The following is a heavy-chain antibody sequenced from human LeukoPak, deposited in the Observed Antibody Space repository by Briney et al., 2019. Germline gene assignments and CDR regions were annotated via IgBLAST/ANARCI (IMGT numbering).Heavy chain of an antibody. D-gene: IGHD1-1*01. CDR2: IYPSGST. CDR3: AREGTDGFDY. Sequence: PSETLSLTCSVSGGSFSSGSYYWSWIRQPAGKGLEWIGRIYPSGSTNYNPSLKSRVTISVDTSKNQFFLNLHSVTAADTAVYYCAREGTDGFDYWGQGALVTVSS. J-gene: IGHJ4*02. V-gene: IGHV4-61*02. CDR1: GGSFSSGSYY.